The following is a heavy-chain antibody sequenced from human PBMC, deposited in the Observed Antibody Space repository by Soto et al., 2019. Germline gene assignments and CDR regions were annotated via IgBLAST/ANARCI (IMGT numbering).Heavy chain of an antibody. V-gene: IGHV1-18*01. CDR2: ISAYNGNT. J-gene: IGHJ3*02. D-gene: IGHD1-26*01. CDR3: ERDEWELLGGGDAFDI. Sequence: QLVQSGGEVKKPGASVKVSCKASGYTFTSYGISWVRQAPGQGLEWMGWISAYNGNTNYAQKSQGRVTMTTDTSTSTAYMELRSLRSDDTAVYYWERDEWELLGGGDAFDIWGQGTMVTVSS. CDR1: GYTFTSYG.